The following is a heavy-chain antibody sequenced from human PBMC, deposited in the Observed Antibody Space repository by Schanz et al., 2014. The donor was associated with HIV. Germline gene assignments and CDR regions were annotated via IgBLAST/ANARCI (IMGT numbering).Heavy chain of an antibody. Sequence: QVQLVQSGAAVKTPGSSVKVSCKPSGGTLTNYAISWVRQAPGQGLEWMGGIVPMLGKTRYAQKFQGRVTITADESMSTAYMELSSLRSEDTAVYYCSRAFYSDSGSFYSVDPWGQGTLVTVSS. CDR1: GGTLTNYA. CDR3: SRAFYSDSGSFYSVDP. V-gene: IGHV1-69*01. CDR2: IVPMLGKT. D-gene: IGHD3-10*01. J-gene: IGHJ5*02.